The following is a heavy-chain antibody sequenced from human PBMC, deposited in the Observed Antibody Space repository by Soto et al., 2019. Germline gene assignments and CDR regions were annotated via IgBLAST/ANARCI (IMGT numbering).Heavy chain of an antibody. CDR1: GYTFTSYA. CDR2: INAGNGNT. J-gene: IGHJ4*02. V-gene: IGHV1-3*01. CDR3: ARGSYDSSGYHPFDY. D-gene: IGHD3-22*01. Sequence: ASVKVSCKASGYTFTSYAMHWVRQAPGQRLEWMGWINAGNGNTKYSQKFQGRVAITRDTSTSTAYMELSSLRSDDTAVYYCARGSYDSSGYHPFDYWGQGTLVTVSS.